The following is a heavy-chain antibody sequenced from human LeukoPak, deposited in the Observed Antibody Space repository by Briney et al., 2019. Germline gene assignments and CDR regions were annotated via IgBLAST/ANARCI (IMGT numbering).Heavy chain of an antibody. CDR2: ISGSGGST. J-gene: IGHJ4*02. CDR3: ARGGYSGYDALFDY. V-gene: IGHV3-23*01. CDR1: GFTFSSYA. D-gene: IGHD5-12*01. Sequence: GGSLRLSCAASGFTFSSYAMSWVRQAPGKGLEWVSAISGSGGSTYYADSVKGRFTISRDNSKNTLYLQMNSLRAEDTAVYYCARGGYSGYDALFDYWGQGTLVTVSS.